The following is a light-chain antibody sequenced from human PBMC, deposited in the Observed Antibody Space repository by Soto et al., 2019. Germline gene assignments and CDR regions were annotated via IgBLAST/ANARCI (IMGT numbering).Light chain of an antibody. Sequence: DIQMTQSPSTLSSSVGDRLTITCRASQSVSTSLAWYQQKPGIAPKLLIYQASSSENGVPSRFSGSGAGTEFTLTISRLQPDDFATYCCQQYNSYRTFGQGTKVEIK. V-gene: IGKV1-5*03. CDR1: QSVSTS. CDR2: QAS. J-gene: IGKJ1*01. CDR3: QQYNSYRT.